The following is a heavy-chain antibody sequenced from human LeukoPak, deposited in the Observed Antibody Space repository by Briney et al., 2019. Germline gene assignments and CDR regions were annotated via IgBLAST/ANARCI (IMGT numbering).Heavy chain of an antibody. D-gene: IGHD2-2*02. V-gene: IGHV4-59*11. J-gene: IGHJ6*03. CDR3: ARFARLGYCSSTSCYRGSYYYYYMDV. CDR1: GGSISSHY. Sequence: SETLSLTCTVSGGSISSHYWSWIRQPPGKGLEWIGYIYYSGSANYNPSLKSRVTISVDTSKNQFSLKLSSVTAADTAVYYCARFARLGYCSSTSCYRGSYYYYYMDVWGKGTTVTVSS. CDR2: IYYSGSA.